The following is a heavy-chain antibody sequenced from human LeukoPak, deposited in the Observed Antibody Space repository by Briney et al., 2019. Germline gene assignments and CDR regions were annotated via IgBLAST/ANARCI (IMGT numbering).Heavy chain of an antibody. Sequence: GGSLRLSCAASGFTFSSYWMSWVRQAPGKGLEWVANIKQDGSEKYYVDSVKGRFAISRDNAKNSLYLQMNSLRAEDTAVYYCARASGSLDLDYWGQGTLVTVS. V-gene: IGHV3-7*01. CDR1: GFTFSSYW. J-gene: IGHJ4*02. CDR2: IKQDGSEK. CDR3: ARASGSLDLDY. D-gene: IGHD1-26*01.